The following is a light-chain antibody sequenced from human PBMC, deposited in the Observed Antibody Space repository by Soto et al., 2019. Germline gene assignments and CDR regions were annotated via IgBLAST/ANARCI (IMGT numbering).Light chain of an antibody. V-gene: IGKV1-39*01. J-gene: IGKJ1*01. CDR1: QSIDKY. Sequence: DIQMTQSPSSLSASVGERVTITCRASQSIDKYLNWYQHKPGKAPYLLIYAASHLRSGVPTRCSGSGTGTSFTLTISSLQYEDLATYYCRQSYSSPGTFGRGTKVELK. CDR3: RQSYSSPGT. CDR2: AAS.